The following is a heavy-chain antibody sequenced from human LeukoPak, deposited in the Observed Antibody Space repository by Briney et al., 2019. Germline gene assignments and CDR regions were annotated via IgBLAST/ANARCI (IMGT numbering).Heavy chain of an antibody. V-gene: IGHV3-23*01. Sequence: GGSLRLSCAASGFTFSNYAMSWVRQAPGKGLEWVSSISSSADNTYHADSVKGRFTISRDNSKNTLYLQMNSLKTEDTAVYYCATDGYCSGGSCYSYDNWGQGTLVTVSS. CDR2: ISSSADNT. D-gene: IGHD2-15*01. CDR1: GFTFSNYA. J-gene: IGHJ4*02. CDR3: ATDGYCSGGSCYSYDN.